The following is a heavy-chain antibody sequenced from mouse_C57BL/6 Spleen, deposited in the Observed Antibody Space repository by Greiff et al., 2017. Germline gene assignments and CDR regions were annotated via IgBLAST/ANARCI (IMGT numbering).Heavy chain of an antibody. D-gene: IGHD4-1*01. CDR1: GFTFSSYA. J-gene: IGHJ4*01. Sequence: EVKLMESGGGLVKPGGSLKLSCAASGFTFSSYAMSWVRQTPGKRLEWVGSISDGGSSTKYPDKVKGRVTISRDTAKNNLYLQMSHLKSEATAMYYCARLLGRDYYAMDYWGQGTSVTVSS. CDR3: ARLLGRDYYAMDY. CDR2: ISDGGSST. V-gene: IGHV5-4*03.